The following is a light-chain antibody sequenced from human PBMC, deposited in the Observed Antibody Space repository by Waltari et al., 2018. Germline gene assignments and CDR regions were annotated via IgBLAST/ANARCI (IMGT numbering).Light chain of an antibody. J-gene: IGKJ4*01. Sequence: EIVLTQSPATLSLSPGERATLSCRASQSVSSYLGWYQQTPGQAPRLLIYDASNRATGIPARFSGSGSGTDFTLTISSLEPEDFAVYYCQQCNSYLLTFGGGTKVEIK. CDR3: QQCNSYLLT. V-gene: IGKV3-11*01. CDR1: QSVSSY. CDR2: DAS.